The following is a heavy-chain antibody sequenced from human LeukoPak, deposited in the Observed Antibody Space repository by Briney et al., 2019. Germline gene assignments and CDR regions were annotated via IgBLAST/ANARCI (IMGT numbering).Heavy chain of an antibody. J-gene: IGHJ4*02. CDR3: AKDQRIVVVTAIDGD. V-gene: IGHV3-30*18. CDR1: GFTFSSYG. CDR2: ISYDGSNK. Sequence: GGSLRLSCAASGFTFSSYGMHWVRQAPGKGLEWVAVISYDGSNKYYADSVKGRFTISRDNSKNTLYLQMNSLRAEDTAVYYCAKDQRIVVVTAIDGDWGQGTLVTVSS. D-gene: IGHD2-21*02.